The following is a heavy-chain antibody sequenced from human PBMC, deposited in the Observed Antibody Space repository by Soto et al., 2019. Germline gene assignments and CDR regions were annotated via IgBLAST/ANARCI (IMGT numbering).Heavy chain of an antibody. CDR1: GFTFSDFY. V-gene: IGHV3-11*01. CDR2: ISGSVGTI. D-gene: IGHD3-9*01. J-gene: IGHJ3*02. Sequence: QVQLVESGGGLVKPGGSLRLSCAASGFTFSDFYMSWIRQAPGKGLEWVSYISGSVGTIQYGDSVKGRFNISRDNAKNSLYLQMNSLRAEDTAVYYCARNGDYHGSTGYFVRDAFDIWGQGTVVTVSS. CDR3: ARNGDYHGSTGYFVRDAFDI.